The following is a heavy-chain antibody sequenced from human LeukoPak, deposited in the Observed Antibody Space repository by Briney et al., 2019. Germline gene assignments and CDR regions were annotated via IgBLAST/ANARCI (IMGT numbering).Heavy chain of an antibody. CDR2: IIPIFGTA. J-gene: IGHJ4*02. V-gene: IGHV1-69*13. CDR1: GYTFTSYY. Sequence: SVKVSCKASGYTFTSYYMHWVRQAPGQGLEWMGGIIPIFGTANYAQKFQGRVTITADESTSTAYMELSSLRSEDTAVYYCARDPTIFGVVINGFDYWGQGTLVTVSS. D-gene: IGHD3-3*01. CDR3: ARDPTIFGVVINGFDY.